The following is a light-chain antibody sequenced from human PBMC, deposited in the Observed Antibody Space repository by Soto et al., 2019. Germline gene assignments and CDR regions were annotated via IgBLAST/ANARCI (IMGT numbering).Light chain of an antibody. V-gene: IGKV3-20*01. CDR1: QSGSSKY. Sequence: EIVLTQYPGTLSLSPGERATLSCRASQSGSSKYLACYQQKPGQAPRILIYCASNRATGIPDRFSGGGSGTDFTLTINRLEPEDFAVYYCQQYDTSPWTFGQGTKVEIK. CDR2: CAS. J-gene: IGKJ1*01. CDR3: QQYDTSPWT.